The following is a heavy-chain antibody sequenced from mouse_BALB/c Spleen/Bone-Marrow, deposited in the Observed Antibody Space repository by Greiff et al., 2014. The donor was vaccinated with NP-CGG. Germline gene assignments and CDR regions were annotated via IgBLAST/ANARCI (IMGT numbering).Heavy chain of an antibody. CDR3: TTLARNKFDY. CDR1: GYTFSNYW. J-gene: IGHJ2*01. V-gene: IGHV1-5*01. Sequence: EVKLVESGTVLARPGAAVKMSRKASGYTFSNYWMHWVKQRPGQGLEWIGTIYPGNSDTTYNQKFKGKATLTAVTSTSTAYMELSSLTNEDSAVYYCTTLARNKFDYWGQGTTLTVSS. CDR2: IYPGNSDT. D-gene: IGHD3-1*01.